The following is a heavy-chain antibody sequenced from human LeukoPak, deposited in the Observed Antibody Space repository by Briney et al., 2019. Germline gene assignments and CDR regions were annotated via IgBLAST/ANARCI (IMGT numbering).Heavy chain of an antibody. D-gene: IGHD3-22*01. J-gene: IGHJ3*02. CDR1: GGSISSSSYY. CDR3: ARDVVGYYYDSSGYYLGAFDI. CDR2: IYYSGST. V-gene: IGHV4-39*02. Sequence: SETLSLTCTVSGGSISSSSYYWGWIRQPPGKGLEWIGSIYYSGSTYYNPSLKSRVTISVDTSKNQFSLKLSSVTAADTAVYYCARDVVGYYYDSSGYYLGAFDIWGQGTMVTVSS.